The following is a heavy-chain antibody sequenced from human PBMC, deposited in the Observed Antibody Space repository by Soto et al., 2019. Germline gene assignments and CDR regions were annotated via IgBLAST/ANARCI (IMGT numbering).Heavy chain of an antibody. J-gene: IGHJ5*02. CDR1: GSTFRNHG. Sequence: ESGGGVVQSGRSLRLSCAASGSTFRNHGMHWVRQTPVKGLEWVALIWYDGSKKYYADSVKGRFTISRDNFENTLYLQMNTLRAEDTAVYYCARDVVGNEVLRGLGGWFDPWGQGTLVIVSS. D-gene: IGHD3-16*01. V-gene: IGHV3-33*01. CDR2: IWYDGSKK. CDR3: ARDVVGNEVLRGLGGWFDP.